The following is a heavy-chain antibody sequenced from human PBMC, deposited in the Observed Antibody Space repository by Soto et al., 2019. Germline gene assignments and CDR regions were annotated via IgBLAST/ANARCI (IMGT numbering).Heavy chain of an antibody. CDR2: IYYSGST. D-gene: IGHD6-13*01. CDR1: GGSVSSGSYY. CDR3: ARERIAAAGYYYYGMDV. V-gene: IGHV4-61*01. Sequence: QVQLQESGPGLVKPSETLSLTCTVSGGSVSSGSYYWSWIRQPPGKGLEWIGYIYYSGSTNYNPSLKSRVTISVDTSKNQFSLKLSSVTAADTAVYYCARERIAAAGYYYYGMDVWGQGTTVTVSS. J-gene: IGHJ6*02.